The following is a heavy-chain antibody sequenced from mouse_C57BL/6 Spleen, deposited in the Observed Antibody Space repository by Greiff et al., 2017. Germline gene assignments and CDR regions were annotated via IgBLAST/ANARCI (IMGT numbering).Heavy chain of an antibody. CDR2: INPSSGYT. CDR1: GYTFSSYW. CDR3: ARGDYYGSSFFDY. D-gene: IGHD1-1*01. Sequence: QVHVKQSGAELAKPGASVKLSCKASGYTFSSYWMHWVKQRPGQGLEWIGYINPSSGYTKYNQKFKDKATLTADKSSSTAYMQLSSLTYEDSAVYYCARGDYYGSSFFDYWGQGTTLTVSS. V-gene: IGHV1-7*01. J-gene: IGHJ2*01.